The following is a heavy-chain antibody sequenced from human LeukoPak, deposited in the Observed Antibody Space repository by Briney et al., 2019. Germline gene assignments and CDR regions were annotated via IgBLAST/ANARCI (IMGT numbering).Heavy chain of an antibody. CDR1: GYTFTSYA. Sequence: ASVKVSCKASGYTFTSYAMNWVRQAPGQGLEWMGWINTNTGNPTYAQGFTGRFVFSLDTSVSTAYLQISSLKAEDTAVYYCAREGEEYYYDSSGPVDYWGQGTLVTVSS. J-gene: IGHJ4*02. CDR2: INTNTGNP. CDR3: AREGEEYYYDSSGPVDY. D-gene: IGHD3-22*01. V-gene: IGHV7-4-1*02.